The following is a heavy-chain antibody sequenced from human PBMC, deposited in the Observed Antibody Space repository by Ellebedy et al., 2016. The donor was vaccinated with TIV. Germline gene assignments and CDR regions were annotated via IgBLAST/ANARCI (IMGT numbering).Heavy chain of an antibody. CDR3: ARSISSRPLDAFDI. CDR1: GGSFSDYY. CDR2: INRSGST. D-gene: IGHD2-21*01. V-gene: IGHV4-34*01. J-gene: IGHJ3*02. Sequence: MPSETLSLTCAVYGGSFSDYYWSWIRQPPGKGLEWIGEINRSGSTNYNPSLKSRVTISVDTSKNQFSLNLRSVTAADTAVYYCARSISSRPLDAFDIWGQGTMVTVSS.